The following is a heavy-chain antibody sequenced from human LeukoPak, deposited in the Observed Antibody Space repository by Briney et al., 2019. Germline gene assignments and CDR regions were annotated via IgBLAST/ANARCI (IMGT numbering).Heavy chain of an antibody. J-gene: IGHJ4*02. CDR1: RHTFSVSY. V-gene: IGHV1-46*01. D-gene: IGHD4-17*01. CDR2: INPNGGST. CDR3: ATGEAATTTGYFDY. Sequence: ASVTVSFTTSRHTFSVSYFHWVREAPGQGLQWMGIINPNGGSTTYSRKFQDRIILTRDTSTYTIYMDLSNLGSEDTAIYYCATGEAATTTGYFDYWGQGALVTVSS.